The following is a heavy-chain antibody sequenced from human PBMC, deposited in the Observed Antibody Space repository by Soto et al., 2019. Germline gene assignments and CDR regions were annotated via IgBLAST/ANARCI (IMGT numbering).Heavy chain of an antibody. CDR1: GYTFTSYG. V-gene: IGHV1-18*01. Sequence: GASVKVSCKASGYTFTSYGISWVRQAPGQGLEWMGWISAYSGNTNYAQKLQGRVTMTTDTSTSTAYMELRSLRSDDTAVYYCARGVSPYYDFWSGYYTPYMDVWGKGTTVTVSS. CDR2: ISAYSGNT. D-gene: IGHD3-3*01. J-gene: IGHJ6*03. CDR3: ARGVSPYYDFWSGYYTPYMDV.